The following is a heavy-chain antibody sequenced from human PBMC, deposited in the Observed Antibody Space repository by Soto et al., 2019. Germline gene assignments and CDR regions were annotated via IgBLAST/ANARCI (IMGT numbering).Heavy chain of an antibody. V-gene: IGHV2-5*01. CDR1: GFSLNTAGMG. Sequence: QITLKESGPTLVQPTQALTLTCSFPGFSLNTAGMGGGWIRPPPGKDLQWFALIYWYDDGRYNPSLKSRLTISPDSSENKVVLTLTNMDPVDTATYSCAHIYNWNSLTPFDSWGRGIHVSVSS. J-gene: IGHJ4*02. CDR2: IYWYDDG. D-gene: IGHD1-7*01. CDR3: AHIYNWNSLTPFDS.